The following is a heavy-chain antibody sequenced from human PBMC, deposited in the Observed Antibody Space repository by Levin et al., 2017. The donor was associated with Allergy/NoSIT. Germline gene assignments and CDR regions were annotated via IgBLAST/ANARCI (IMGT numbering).Heavy chain of an antibody. CDR3: ASAASEDFLSGYYFFIDV. J-gene: IGHJ6*03. V-gene: IGHV1-69*06. CDR2: IIPIFGTP. Sequence: SVKVSCKSSGGTFSKYAISWVRQAPGQGPEWLGGIIPIFGTPHYAQRFQGRVTITADTSTNTAPMELSSLRSEDTAVYYCASAASEDFLSGYYFFIDVWGKGTTVTVSS. D-gene: IGHD3-3*01. CDR1: GGTFSKYA.